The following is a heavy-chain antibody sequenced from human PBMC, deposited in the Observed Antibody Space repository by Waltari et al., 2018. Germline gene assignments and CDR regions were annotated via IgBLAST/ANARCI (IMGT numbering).Heavy chain of an antibody. D-gene: IGHD6-13*01. CDR2: SNAGNGNT. V-gene: IGHV1-3*01. J-gene: IGHJ6*02. CDR3: ARDRQQLVGGMDV. CDR1: GYTFTSYA. Sequence: QVQLVQSGAEVKTPGASVKVSCKASGYTFTSYAMHWVRQAPGQRLEWMGWSNAGNGNTKYSQKFQGRVTITRDTSASTAYMELSSLRSEDTAVYYCARDRQQLVGGMDVWGQGTTVTVSS.